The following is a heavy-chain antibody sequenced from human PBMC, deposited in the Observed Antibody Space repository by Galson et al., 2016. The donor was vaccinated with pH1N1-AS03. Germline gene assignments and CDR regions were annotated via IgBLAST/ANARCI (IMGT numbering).Heavy chain of an antibody. CDR2: ISHDGTNK. J-gene: IGHJ6*02. V-gene: IGHV3-30*18. Sequence: SLRLSCAASEFSFSNYGMHWVRQGPGKGLEWVAVISHDGTNKYYADSVKGRFTISRDNSKNTLYVQKNSLRPDDTAVYYCAKAEWAVCGYKYSMDIWGQGTTVTVSS. CDR3: AKAEWAVCGYKYSMDI. D-gene: IGHD1-14*01. CDR1: EFSFSNYG.